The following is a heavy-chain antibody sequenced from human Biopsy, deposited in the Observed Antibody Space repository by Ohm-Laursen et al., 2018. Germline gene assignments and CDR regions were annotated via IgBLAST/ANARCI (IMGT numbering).Heavy chain of an antibody. D-gene: IGHD2-15*01. CDR3: ARQDGGYCSGGSCLRSWYFDL. Sequence: SDTLSLTCTVSGDSVSRSSHYWGWIRQAPGKGLEWIGSMYYGETTSYNPSLKSRVTVSVDRSKNQFSLKLKSVTAADTAVYYCARQDGGYCSGGSCLRSWYFDLWGRGTLVTVSS. CDR2: MYYGETT. V-gene: IGHV4-39*01. J-gene: IGHJ2*01. CDR1: GDSVSRSSHY.